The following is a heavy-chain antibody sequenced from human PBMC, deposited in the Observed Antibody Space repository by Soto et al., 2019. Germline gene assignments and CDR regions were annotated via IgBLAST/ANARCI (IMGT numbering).Heavy chain of an antibody. D-gene: IGHD3-10*01. V-gene: IGHV3-30-3*01. Sequence: EGSLRLSCAASGFTFSSYAMHWVRQAPGKRLEWVAAISYDGSNKYYADSVKVRFTISRDNPKNTLYLQMNSLRAEDTAVYYCARDDSYYYGSGSYYNPYYYGMDVWGQGTTVSVSS. J-gene: IGHJ6*02. CDR1: GFTFSSYA. CDR3: ARDDSYYYGSGSYYNPYYYGMDV. CDR2: ISYDGSNK.